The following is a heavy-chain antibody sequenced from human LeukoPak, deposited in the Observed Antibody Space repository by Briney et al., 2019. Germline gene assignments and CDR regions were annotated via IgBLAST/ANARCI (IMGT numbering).Heavy chain of an antibody. CDR1: GFTFSSYA. CDR3: ARARPSMWIDY. V-gene: IGHV3-30*04. CDR2: ISYDGSDK. J-gene: IGHJ4*02. D-gene: IGHD5-12*01. Sequence: GGTLRLSCAASGFTFSSYAMYWVRQAPGKGLEWVAVISYDGSDKFYADSVKGRFTISRDSSKNTLYLQMNGLRPEDTAVYYCARARPSMWIDYWGQGTLVTVSS.